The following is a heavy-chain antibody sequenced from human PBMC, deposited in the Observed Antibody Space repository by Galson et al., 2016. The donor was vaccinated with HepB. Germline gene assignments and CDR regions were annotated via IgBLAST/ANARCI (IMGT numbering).Heavy chain of an antibody. CDR3: ARERGHRTGYFDY. D-gene: IGHD1-14*01. V-gene: IGHV4-4*07. Sequence: ETLSLTCTVSGGSTSSYYWSWIRQPAGKGLEWIGHIYTSGSTNYNPSLKSRVTMSVDTPKNQFSLRLTSVTAADTAVFYCARERGHRTGYFDYWGQGTLVTVSS. CDR2: IYTSGST. CDR1: GGSTSSYY. J-gene: IGHJ4*02.